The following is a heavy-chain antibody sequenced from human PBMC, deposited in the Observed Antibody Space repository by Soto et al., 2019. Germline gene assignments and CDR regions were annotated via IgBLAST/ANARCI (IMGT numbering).Heavy chain of an antibody. D-gene: IGHD5-18*01. CDR1: GGSIRGYY. V-gene: IGHV4-59*13. CDR2: SYCSWST. J-gene: IGHJ4*02. CDR3: ARDSYNFDD. Sequence: PSETLSLTCTVSGGSIRGYYWCWIRQPPGKGLKWIWYSYCSWSTDYNPSLKSRVTISVDTSKNQFSLKLRSVTAADTAVYYCARDSYNFDDWGQGILVTVSS.